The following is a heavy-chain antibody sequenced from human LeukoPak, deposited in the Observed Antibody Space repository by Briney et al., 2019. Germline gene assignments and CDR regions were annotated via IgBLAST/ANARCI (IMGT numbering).Heavy chain of an antibody. CDR3: ARMTFLGDLSNNWFDP. D-gene: IGHD3-16*02. CDR2: IFYSGRT. V-gene: IGHV4-39*01. J-gene: IGHJ5*02. Sequence: SETLSLTCAVSGGSIDNIDYYWGWIRQPPGKGLELIGIIFYSGRTYYNPSLKSRVTISVDTSKNEFSLRLITVPVADTATYYCARMTFLGDLSNNWFDPWGQGTLVTVSS. CDR1: GGSIDNIDYY.